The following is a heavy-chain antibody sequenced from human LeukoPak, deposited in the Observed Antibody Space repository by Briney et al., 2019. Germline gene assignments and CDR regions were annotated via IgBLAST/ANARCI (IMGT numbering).Heavy chain of an antibody. CDR3: ARRIAAAGTVFDY. CDR1: GGSVSSSSYY. Sequence: SETLSLTCTVSGGSVSSSSYYWGWIRQPPGKGLEWIGSIYYSGSTYYNPSLKSRVTISVDTSKNQFSLKLSSVTAADTAVYYCARRIAAAGTVFDYWGQGTLVTVSS. D-gene: IGHD6-13*01. J-gene: IGHJ4*02. V-gene: IGHV4-39*01. CDR2: IYYSGST.